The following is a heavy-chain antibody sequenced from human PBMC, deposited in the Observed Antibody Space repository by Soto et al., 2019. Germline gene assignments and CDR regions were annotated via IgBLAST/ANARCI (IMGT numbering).Heavy chain of an antibody. D-gene: IGHD6-13*01. J-gene: IGHJ4*02. CDR2: ISYDGSNK. Sequence: GGSLRLSCAASGFTFSSYAMHWVRQAPGKGLEWVAVISYDGSNKYYADSMKGRFTISRDNSKNTLYLQMNSLRAEDTAVYYCARDLYSSSLYYFDYWGQGTLVTVSS. CDR1: GFTFSSYA. V-gene: IGHV3-30-3*01. CDR3: ARDLYSSSLYYFDY.